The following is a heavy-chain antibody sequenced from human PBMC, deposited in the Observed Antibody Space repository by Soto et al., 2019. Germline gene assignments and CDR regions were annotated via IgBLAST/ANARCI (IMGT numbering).Heavy chain of an antibody. CDR1: GFTFSSYG. J-gene: IGHJ4*02. Sequence: QVQLVESGGGVVQPGRSLRLSCAASGFTFSSYGMHWVRQAPGKGLEWVAGISYDGSNKYYADSVKGRFTISRDNSKNTLYLQMNSLRAEDTAVYYCAKDSRTEEYYDFWSGYYPPDYWGQGTLVTVSS. CDR2: ISYDGSNK. CDR3: AKDSRTEEYYDFWSGYYPPDY. D-gene: IGHD3-3*01. V-gene: IGHV3-30*18.